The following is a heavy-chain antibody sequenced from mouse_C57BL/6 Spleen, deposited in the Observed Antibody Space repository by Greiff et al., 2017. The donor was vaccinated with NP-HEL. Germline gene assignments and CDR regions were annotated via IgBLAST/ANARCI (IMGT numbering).Heavy chain of an antibody. CDR3: TRWLLRMDY. V-gene: IGHV1-15*01. CDR1: GYTFTDYE. J-gene: IGHJ4*01. D-gene: IGHD2-3*01. Sequence: QVQLQQSGAELVRPGASVTLSCKASGYTFTDYEMHWVKQTPVHGLEWIGAIDPETGGTAYNQKFKGKAILTADKSSSTAYKELRSLTSEDSAVYYCTRWLLRMDYWGQGTSVTVSS. CDR2: IDPETGGT.